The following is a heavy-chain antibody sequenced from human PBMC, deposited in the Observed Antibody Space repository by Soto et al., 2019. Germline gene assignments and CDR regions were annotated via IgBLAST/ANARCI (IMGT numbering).Heavy chain of an antibody. D-gene: IGHD6-13*01. Sequence: SETLSLTCAVYGGSFSGYYWSWIRQPPGKGLEWIGEINHSGSTNYNPSLKSRVTISVDTSKNQFSLKLSSVTAADTAVYYCARGGSSSWTGLFWFDPWGQGTLVTVSS. CDR3: ARGGSSSWTGLFWFDP. CDR2: INHSGST. CDR1: GGSFSGYY. J-gene: IGHJ5*02. V-gene: IGHV4-34*01.